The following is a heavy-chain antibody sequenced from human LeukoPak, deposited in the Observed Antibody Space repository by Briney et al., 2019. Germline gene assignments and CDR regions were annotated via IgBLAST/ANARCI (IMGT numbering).Heavy chain of an antibody. D-gene: IGHD3-3*01. V-gene: IGHV4-34*01. CDR2: INHSGST. CDR3: ARVNRAFGVNPVNWFDP. Sequence: SETLSLTCAVYGGSFSGYYWSWIRQPPGKGLEWIGEINHSGSTNYNPSLKSRVTISVDTSKNQFSLKLSSVTAADTAVYYCARVNRAFGVNPVNWFDPWGQGTLVTVSS. J-gene: IGHJ5*02. CDR1: GGSFSGYY.